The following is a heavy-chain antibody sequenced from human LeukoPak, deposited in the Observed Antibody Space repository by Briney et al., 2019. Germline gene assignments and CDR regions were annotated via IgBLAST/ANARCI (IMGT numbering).Heavy chain of an antibody. CDR3: AGLHTVTTFDF. Sequence: GGSLRLSCAASAFSVSSKYMSWVRQAPGKGLEWVSVLYSGNNTYYADSVKGRFTISRDTSKNTLYLQMSSLRAEDTAVYYCAGLHTVTTFDFWGQGTLVTVSS. J-gene: IGHJ4*02. D-gene: IGHD4-17*01. CDR1: AFSVSSKY. V-gene: IGHV3-53*01. CDR2: LYSGNNT.